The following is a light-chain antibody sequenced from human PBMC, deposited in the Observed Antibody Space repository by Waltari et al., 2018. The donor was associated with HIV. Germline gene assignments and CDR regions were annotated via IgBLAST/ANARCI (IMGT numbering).Light chain of an antibody. Sequence: EIVMTQSPATLSVSLGVRATLTCRASQSVSSNLAWYQQKPGQAPRPLIYGATARATGIPARFSGSGSGTEFTLTISSLQSEDFALYYWQQSYNWYTFGQGTQLEIK. CDR2: GAT. CDR1: QSVSSN. CDR3: QQSYNWYT. V-gene: IGKV3-15*01. J-gene: IGKJ2*01.